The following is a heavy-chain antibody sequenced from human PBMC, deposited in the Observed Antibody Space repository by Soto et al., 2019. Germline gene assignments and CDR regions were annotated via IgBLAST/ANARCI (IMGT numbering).Heavy chain of an antibody. Sequence: AASVKVSCEASGYGFTSYDINWVRQATGQGLEWMGWMNPNSGNTGSAQKFQGRVTMTRNTSISTAYMELSSLRSEDTAVYYCARGLYAFDIWGQGTMVTVSS. V-gene: IGHV1-8*01. CDR1: GYGFTSYD. CDR3: ARGLYAFDI. J-gene: IGHJ3*02. CDR2: MNPNSGNT. D-gene: IGHD2-2*01.